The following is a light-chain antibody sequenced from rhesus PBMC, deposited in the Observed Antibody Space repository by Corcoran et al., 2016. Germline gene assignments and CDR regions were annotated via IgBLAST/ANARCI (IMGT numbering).Light chain of an antibody. CDR3: QQYSNWPYS. J-gene: IGKJ2*01. CDR2: GAS. V-gene: IGKV3S9*01. CDR1: QSDSSV. Sequence: EIVMTQSPATLSLSPGERATLSCRASQSDSSVVAWYQQKPDQAPSPLIYGASSRATGIPDRFSGSGSGTDFTLTISSLGPEDFAVYYCQQYSNWPYSFGQGTKVEIK.